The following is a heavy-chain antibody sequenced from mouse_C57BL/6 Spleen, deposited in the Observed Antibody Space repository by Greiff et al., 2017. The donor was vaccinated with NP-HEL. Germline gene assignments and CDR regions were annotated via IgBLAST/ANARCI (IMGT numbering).Heavy chain of an antibody. CDR2: IHPNSGST. D-gene: IGHD4-1*01. V-gene: IGHV1-64*01. J-gene: IGHJ2*01. Sequence: VQLQQPGAELVKPGASVKLSCKASGYTFTSYWMHWVKQRPGQGLEWIGMIHPNSGSTNYNEKFKSKATLTVDKSSSTAYMQLSSLTSEDSAVYYCARIKADWDGEYYFDYWGQGTTLTVSS. CDR1: GYTFTSYW. CDR3: ARIKADWDGEYYFDY.